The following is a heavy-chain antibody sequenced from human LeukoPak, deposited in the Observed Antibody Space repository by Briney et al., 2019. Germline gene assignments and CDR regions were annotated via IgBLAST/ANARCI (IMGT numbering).Heavy chain of an antibody. J-gene: IGHJ4*02. CDR3: TTNTGDD. D-gene: IGHD2-8*02. CDR1: GFTFSGYW. Sequence: PGGSLRLSCTASGFTFSGYWMNWVRQAPGKGLVWVSRIGSDGGSTTYADSVKGRFTISRDNAKNSLYLEMNSLRAEDTALYYCTTNTGDDWGQGTLVTVSS. V-gene: IGHV3-74*03. CDR2: IGSDGGST.